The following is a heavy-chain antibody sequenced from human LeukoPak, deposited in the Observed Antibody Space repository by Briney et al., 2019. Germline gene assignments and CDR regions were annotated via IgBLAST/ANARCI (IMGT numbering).Heavy chain of an antibody. CDR1: GFTFSDAW. V-gene: IGHV3-23*01. J-gene: IGHJ4*02. D-gene: IGHD1-26*01. CDR2: ISASGGST. CDR3: AKNSVGGSYYPIDY. Sequence: PGGSLRLSCAASGFTFSDAWMSWVRRAPGKGLEWVSAISASGGSTYYADSVKGRFTISRDNSKNTLYLQMNSLRDEDTAIYSCAKNSVGGSYYPIDYWGQGTLVSVSS.